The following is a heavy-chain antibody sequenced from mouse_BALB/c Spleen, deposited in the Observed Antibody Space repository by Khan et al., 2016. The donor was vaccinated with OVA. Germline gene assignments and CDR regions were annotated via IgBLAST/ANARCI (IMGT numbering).Heavy chain of an antibody. CDR3: AREGLRCVAMTY. CDR1: GYTFTSYD. CDR2: IYPGDGST. D-gene: IGHD2-4*01. Sequence: QVQLQQSGPELVKPGALVKISCKASGYTFTSYDINWVRQRPGQGLEWIGWIYPGDGSTEYNAKFKGKATLTADKSSSTAYMQLSRLTSETSAVYFCAREGLRCVAMTYWGQGTSVTVSS. J-gene: IGHJ4*01. V-gene: IGHV1S56*01.